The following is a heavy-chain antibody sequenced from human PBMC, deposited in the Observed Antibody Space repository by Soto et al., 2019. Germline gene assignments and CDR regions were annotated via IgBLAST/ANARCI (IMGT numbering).Heavy chain of an antibody. CDR3: ARRYGLSAFDI. J-gene: IGHJ3*02. V-gene: IGHV4-59*08. CDR1: RLSISSHY. Sequence: SATLSLTCSVGRLSISSHYWSWIRQPPGKGLEWIGYIYFSGGTNYNPSLKSRVTISVDTSKNQFSLKLSSVTAADTAVYFCARRYGLSAFDIWGQGTMVT. CDR2: IYFSGGT. D-gene: IGHD3-10*01.